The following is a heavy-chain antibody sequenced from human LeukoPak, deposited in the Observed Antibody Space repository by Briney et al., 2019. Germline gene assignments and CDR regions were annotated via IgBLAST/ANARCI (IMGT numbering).Heavy chain of an antibody. CDR3: ARLAGVTANRGVHFDY. Sequence: PSETLSLTCSVSGGSISSSSSFWGWIRRPPGKGLQWIGSIYHSGNTYYNASLKSRVTISVDTSKNLFSLKLTSVAAADTAMYYCARLAGVTANRGVHFDYWGQGVLVTVSS. V-gene: IGHV4-39*01. D-gene: IGHD3-10*01. CDR2: IYHSGNT. CDR1: GGSISSSSSF. J-gene: IGHJ4*02.